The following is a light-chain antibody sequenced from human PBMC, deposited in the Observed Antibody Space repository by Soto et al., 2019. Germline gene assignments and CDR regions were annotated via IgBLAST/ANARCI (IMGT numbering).Light chain of an antibody. CDR3: AAWDDSLNGYV. CDR1: SSNIGTNA. CDR2: NNN. J-gene: IGLJ1*01. V-gene: IGLV1-44*01. Sequence: QSVLTQPPSASGTPGQRVTISCSGGSSNIGTNAVNWYQQLPGTAPKLLIYNNNQRPSGVPDRFSGSKSVTSASLAISGLQSEDEADYYCAAWDDSLNGYVFGSGTKLTVL.